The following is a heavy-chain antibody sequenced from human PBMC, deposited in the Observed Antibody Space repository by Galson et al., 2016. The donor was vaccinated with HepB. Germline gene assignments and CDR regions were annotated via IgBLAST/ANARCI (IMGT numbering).Heavy chain of an antibody. J-gene: IGHJ4*02. CDR2: IGGSGQYT. CDR3: AKLSDFWSGYFDY. D-gene: IGHD3-3*01. V-gene: IGHV3-23*01. CDR1: GFTFRSYG. Sequence: SLRLSCAASGFTFRSYGMHWVRQAPGKGLEWVSAIGGSGQYTYYADSVKGRFTITSDNSKDTLYLKMNSLKAEDTAVYYCAKLSDFWSGYFDYWGQGTLVTVSS.